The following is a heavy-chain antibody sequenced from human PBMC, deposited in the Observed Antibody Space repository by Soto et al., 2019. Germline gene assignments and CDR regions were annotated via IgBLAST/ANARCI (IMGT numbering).Heavy chain of an antibody. J-gene: IGHJ4*02. CDR3: ARDGPDTSEGLDY. CDR2: ISSSGSTI. Sequence: GGSLRLSCAASGFTFSSYEMNWVRQAPGKGLEWVSYISSSGSTIYYAYSVKDRFTISRDNTKNSLNLQMNSLRAEDTAVYYCARDGPDTSEGLDYWGQGTLVTVSA. V-gene: IGHV3-48*03. CDR1: GFTFSSYE. D-gene: IGHD5-18*01.